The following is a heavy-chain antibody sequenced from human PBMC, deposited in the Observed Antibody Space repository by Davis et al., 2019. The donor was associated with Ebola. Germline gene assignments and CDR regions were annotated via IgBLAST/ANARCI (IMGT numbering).Heavy chain of an antibody. J-gene: IGHJ4*02. CDR2: IYPGDSDT. CDR3: AAEAGAMAMDY. CDR1: GYSFTSYW. V-gene: IGHV5-51*01. D-gene: IGHD2-2*01. Sequence: PGGSLRLSCKGSGYSFTSYWIGWVRQMPGKGLEWMGIIYPGDSDTRYSPSFQGRVTISADKSISTAYLQWSSLKASDTAMYYCAAEAGAMAMDYWGQGTLVTVSS.